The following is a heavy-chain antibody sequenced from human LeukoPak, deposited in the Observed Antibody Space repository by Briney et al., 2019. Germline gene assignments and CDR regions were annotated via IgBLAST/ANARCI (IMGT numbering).Heavy chain of an antibody. J-gene: IGHJ3*02. D-gene: IGHD4-17*01. CDR3: ARGFQNGDDAFDI. V-gene: IGHV4-34*01. CDR2: INHSGST. Sequence: PSETLSLTCAVYGGSFSGYYWSWIRQPPGKGLEWIGEINHSGSTNYNPSLKSRVTISVDTSKNQFSLKLSSVTAADTAVYYCARGFQNGDDAFDIWGQGTMVTVSS. CDR1: GGSFSGYY.